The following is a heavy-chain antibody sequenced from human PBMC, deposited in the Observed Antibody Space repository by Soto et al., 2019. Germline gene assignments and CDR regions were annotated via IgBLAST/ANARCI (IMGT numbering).Heavy chain of an antibody. CDR3: ARVSIPRGWYIPGWFDP. CDR2: ISPNSGGT. J-gene: IGHJ5*02. Sequence: GASVKVSCKASGYTFTGYYMHWVRQAPGQGLEWMGWISPNSGGTNYAQKFQGRVTMTRDTSISTAYMELSRLRSDDTAVYYCARVSIPRGWYIPGWFDPWGQGTLVTVSS. CDR1: GYTFTGYY. D-gene: IGHD6-19*01. V-gene: IGHV1-2*02.